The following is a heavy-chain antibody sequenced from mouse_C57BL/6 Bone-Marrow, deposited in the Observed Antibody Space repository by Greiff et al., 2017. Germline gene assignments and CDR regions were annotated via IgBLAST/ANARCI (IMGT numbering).Heavy chain of an antibody. Sequence: VKLQQPGAELVRPGPSVKLSCKASGYTFTSYWMHWVKQRPGQGLEWIGVIAPSDSYPKNKQKYKCKATLTVDTYSSTAYMLLSSQTSEDSAIYCCARGLLCGAWFAYWGQGTLVTVSA. J-gene: IGHJ3*01. CDR1: GYTFTSYW. V-gene: IGHV1-59*01. CDR3: ARGLLCGAWFAY. CDR2: IAPSDSYP. D-gene: IGHD1-1*01.